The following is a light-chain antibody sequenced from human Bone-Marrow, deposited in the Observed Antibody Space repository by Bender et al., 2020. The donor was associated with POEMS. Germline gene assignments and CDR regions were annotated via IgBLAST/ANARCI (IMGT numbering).Light chain of an antibody. CDR1: SSDVGGYDY. CDR3: CSYAGSNNWV. CDR2: DVT. V-gene: IGLV2-8*01. Sequence: QSALTQPASVSGSPGQSITISCIGTSSDVGGYDYVSWYQQHPGKAPKLIYDVTKRPSGVPDRFSGSKSGNTASLTVSGLQPEDEADYYCCSYAGSNNWVFGGGTKLTVL. J-gene: IGLJ3*02.